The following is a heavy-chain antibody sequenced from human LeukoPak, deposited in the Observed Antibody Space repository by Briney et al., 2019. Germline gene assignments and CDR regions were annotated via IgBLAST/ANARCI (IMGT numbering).Heavy chain of an antibody. CDR2: ITADSIYI. V-gene: IGHV3-21*01. J-gene: IGHJ3*02. Sequence: PGGSLRLSCAASRFALSSHSMNWVRQPPGKGLEWVSSITADSIYIYYADSVRGRFTISRDNAKNSLYLQMDSLRAEDTAIYYCARERYSTIQDDALDMWGQGTLVIVSS. CDR3: ARERYSTIQDDALDM. CDR1: RFALSSHS. D-gene: IGHD3-9*01.